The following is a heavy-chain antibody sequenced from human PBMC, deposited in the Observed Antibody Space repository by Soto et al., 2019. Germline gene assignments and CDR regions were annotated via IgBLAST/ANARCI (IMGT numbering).Heavy chain of an antibody. D-gene: IGHD3-3*01. J-gene: IGHJ5*02. CDR1: GYTFTGYF. CDR3: ARGGGTILAPLP. Sequence: QVQLAQSGAEVKKPGASVKVSCEASGYTFTGYFIHWVRQAPGQGLEWMAYINPNSGATKYAQKFQGRVTLTRDTSINTAYMEMSMVTSDDTAVYYCARGGGTILAPLPWGQGTLVTVSS. CDR2: INPNSGAT. V-gene: IGHV1-2*02.